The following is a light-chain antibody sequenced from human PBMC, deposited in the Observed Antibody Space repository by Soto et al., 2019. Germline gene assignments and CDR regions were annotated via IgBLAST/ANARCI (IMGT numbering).Light chain of an antibody. CDR1: SSDVGSYNL. V-gene: IGLV2-23*01. CDR3: CSYAGSSLYV. CDR2: EGS. Sequence: QSVLTQPASVSGSPGQSITISCTGTSSDVGSYNLVSWYQQHPGKAPKLMIYEGSKRPSGVSNRFSGSKSGNTASLTISGLQAEDEADYYCCSYAGSSLYVFGTGTKLPVL. J-gene: IGLJ1*01.